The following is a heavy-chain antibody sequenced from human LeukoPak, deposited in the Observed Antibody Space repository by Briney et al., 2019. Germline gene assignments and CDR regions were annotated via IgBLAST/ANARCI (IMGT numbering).Heavy chain of an antibody. CDR2: LYYSGST. V-gene: IGHV4-59*08. J-gene: IGHJ6*03. D-gene: IGHD4-17*01. CDR3: ARLRGDYDLHYYYYYYMDV. Sequence: SETLSLTCTVSGGSISSYYWSWIRQPPGKGLEWIGYLYYSGSTYYNPSLKSRVTISVDTSKNQFSLKLSSVTAADTAVYYCARLRGDYDLHYYYYYYMDVWGKGTTVTISS. CDR1: GGSISSYY.